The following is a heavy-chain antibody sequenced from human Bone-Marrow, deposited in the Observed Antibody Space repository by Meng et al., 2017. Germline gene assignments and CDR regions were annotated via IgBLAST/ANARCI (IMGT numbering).Heavy chain of an antibody. CDR3: TRERWELLSGAFDY. V-gene: IGHV3-49*03. J-gene: IGHJ4*02. CDR1: GFTFSNAW. Sequence: GESLKISCAASGFTFSNAWMSWFRQAPGKGLEWVGFIRSKAYGGTTEYAASVKGRFTISRDDSKSIAYLQMNSLKTEDTAVYYCTRERWELLSGAFDYWGQGTLVTVSS. CDR2: IRSKAYGGTT. D-gene: IGHD1-26*01.